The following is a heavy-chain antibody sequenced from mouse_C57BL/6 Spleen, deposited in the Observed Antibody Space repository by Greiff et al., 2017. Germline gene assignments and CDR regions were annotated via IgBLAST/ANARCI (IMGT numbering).Heavy chain of an antibody. CDR2: INYDGSST. CDR3: ARGGGYDYAMDY. D-gene: IGHD3-1*01. V-gene: IGHV5-16*01. Sequence: EVKVVESEGGLVQPGSSMKLSCTASGFTFSDYYMAWVRQVPEKGLEWVANINYDGSSTYYLDSLKSRFIISRDNAKNILYLQMSSLKSEDTATYYCARGGGYDYAMDYWGQGTSVTVSS. J-gene: IGHJ4*01. CDR1: GFTFSDYY.